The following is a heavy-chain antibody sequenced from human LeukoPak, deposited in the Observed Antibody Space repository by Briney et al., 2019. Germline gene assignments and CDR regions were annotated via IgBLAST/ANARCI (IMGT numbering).Heavy chain of an antibody. CDR3: AKGMLVATTNFDY. D-gene: IGHD5-24*01. V-gene: IGHV3-23*01. CDR1: TLTFTNFS. CDR2: FSGKTTNT. Sequence: PGRSLRLSCAASTLTFTNFSMTWDRQPPGKVLEWVSNFSGKTTNTYYADSVKGRFTISRHNSENTLYLQMNSLRAEDTAVYYCAKGMLVATTNFDYWGQGALVTVSS. J-gene: IGHJ4*02.